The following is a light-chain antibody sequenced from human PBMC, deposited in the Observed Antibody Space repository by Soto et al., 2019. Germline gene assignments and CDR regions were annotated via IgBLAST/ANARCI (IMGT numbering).Light chain of an antibody. CDR2: ANN. CDR3: QSYDSSLSASV. Sequence: QSVLTQPPSVSGAPGQRVTISCTGGSSDIGAGYDVHWYQQLPGTAPKVLIYANNNRPSGVPDRFSGSRSDTSASLAITGLQAEDEADYYCQSYDSSLSASVFGTGTKLTVL. CDR1: SSDIGAGYD. V-gene: IGLV1-40*01. J-gene: IGLJ1*01.